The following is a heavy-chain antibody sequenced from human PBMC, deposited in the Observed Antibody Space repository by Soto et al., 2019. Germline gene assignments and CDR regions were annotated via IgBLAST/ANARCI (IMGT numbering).Heavy chain of an antibody. CDR3: ARDGVLFRAGFDS. J-gene: IGHJ4*02. D-gene: IGHD3-16*01. V-gene: IGHV3-11*01. Sequence: QIQLEESGGGLVKPGGSLRLSCTVSGFTFSNYYMAWIRQAPGKGLEWISYISTSGTSTFYADSVKGRFTISRDNAMNSLFLRMNSLGVEDTAVYFCARDGVLFRAGFDSWGQGTLVTVAS. CDR2: ISTSGTST. CDR1: GFTFSNYY.